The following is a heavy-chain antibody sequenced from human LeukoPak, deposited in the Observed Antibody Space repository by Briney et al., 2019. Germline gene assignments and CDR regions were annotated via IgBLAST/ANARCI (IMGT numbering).Heavy chain of an antibody. Sequence: PSETLSLTCAVYGGSFSGYYWSCIRQPPGKGLEWIGEINHSGSTNYNPSLKSRVTISVDTSKNQFSLKLSSVTAADTAVYYCASTGTGVVPAAIGYWGQGTLVTVSS. V-gene: IGHV4-34*01. D-gene: IGHD2-2*02. CDR1: GGSFSGYY. J-gene: IGHJ4*02. CDR3: ASTGTGVVPAAIGY. CDR2: INHSGST.